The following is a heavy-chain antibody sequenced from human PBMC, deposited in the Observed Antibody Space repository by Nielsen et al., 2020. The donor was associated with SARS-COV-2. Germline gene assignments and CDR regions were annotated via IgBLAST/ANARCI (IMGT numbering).Heavy chain of an antibody. J-gene: IGHJ2*01. D-gene: IGHD1-1*01. CDR2: VSHSGSI. V-gene: IGHV4/OR15-8*01. CDR3: ARVEASGSWYFDL. Sequence: NWVRQSPGKGLEWIGEVSHSGSINYNPSLKSRVTLSMDKSKNQFSLNVRSAAAADTAVYYCARVEASGSWYFDLWGQGTLVTVSS.